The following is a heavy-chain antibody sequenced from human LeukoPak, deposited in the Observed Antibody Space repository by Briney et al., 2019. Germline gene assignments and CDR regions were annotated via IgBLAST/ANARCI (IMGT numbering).Heavy chain of an antibody. CDR2: ISWNSGSI. Sequence: GRSLRLSCEASGFRFDDYAMHWVRQAPGKGLEWVSGISWNSGSIGYADSVKGRFTISRDNAKNSLYLQMNSLRAEDTALYYCAKGSQLVRSFFDYWGQGTLVTVSS. D-gene: IGHD6-13*01. CDR1: GFRFDDYA. CDR3: AKGSQLVRSFFDY. J-gene: IGHJ4*02. V-gene: IGHV3-9*01.